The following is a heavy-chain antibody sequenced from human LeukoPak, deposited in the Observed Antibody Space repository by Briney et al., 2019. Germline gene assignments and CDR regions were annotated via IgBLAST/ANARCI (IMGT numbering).Heavy chain of an antibody. CDR2: ISSSSSYI. CDR3: ARDKGMDIVVVKNWFDP. CDR1: GFTFSSYS. V-gene: IGHV3-21*01. Sequence: TGGSLRLSCAASGFTFSSYSMNWVRRAPGKGLEWVSSISSSSSYIYYADSVKGRFTISRDNAKNSLYLQMNSLRAEDTAVYYCARDKGMDIVVVKNWFDPWGQGTLVTVSS. J-gene: IGHJ5*02. D-gene: IGHD2-21*01.